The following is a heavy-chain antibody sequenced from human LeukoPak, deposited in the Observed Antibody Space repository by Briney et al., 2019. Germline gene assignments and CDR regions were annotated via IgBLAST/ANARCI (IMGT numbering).Heavy chain of an antibody. Sequence: SETLSLTCAVSGYSISSGYYWGWIRQPPGTGLEWIGSFYHSGSTYYNPSLKSRVTISVDTSKNQFSLKLSSVTAADTAVYYCATSYYGSGSYYSLYFDYWGQGTLVTVSS. CDR1: GYSISSGYY. CDR3: ATSYYGSGSYYSLYFDY. D-gene: IGHD3-10*01. V-gene: IGHV4-38-2*01. CDR2: FYHSGST. J-gene: IGHJ4*02.